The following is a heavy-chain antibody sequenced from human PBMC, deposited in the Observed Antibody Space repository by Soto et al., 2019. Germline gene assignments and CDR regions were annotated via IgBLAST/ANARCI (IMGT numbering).Heavy chain of an antibody. CDR1: GLTFSSYA. CDR3: ASSLGTVVNYFDY. Sequence: PGGSLRLSCAASGLTFSSYAMSWVRQAPGKGLEWVAVISYDGSNKYYADSVKGRFTISRDNSKNTLYLQMNSLRAEDTAVYYCASSLGTVVNYFDYWGQGTLVTVSS. D-gene: IGHD2-15*01. CDR2: ISYDGSNK. V-gene: IGHV3-30-3*01. J-gene: IGHJ4*02.